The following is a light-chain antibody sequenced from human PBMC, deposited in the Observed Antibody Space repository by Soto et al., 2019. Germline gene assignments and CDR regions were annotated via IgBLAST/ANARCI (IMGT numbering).Light chain of an antibody. CDR2: DAS. CDR3: QQYHSYWT. V-gene: IGKV1-5*01. CDR1: QNIRSR. J-gene: IGKJ1*01. Sequence: DIQMTQSPSSVSASVGDRFTITCRSSQNIRSRLAWFQQKPGKAPKLLIYDASSLESGVPQRFSGSGSGTEFTLTISSLQTDDFSTYYCQQYHSYWTFGQGTKVDIK.